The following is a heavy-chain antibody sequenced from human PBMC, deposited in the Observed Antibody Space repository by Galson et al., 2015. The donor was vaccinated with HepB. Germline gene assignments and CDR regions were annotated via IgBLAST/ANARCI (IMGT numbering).Heavy chain of an antibody. CDR3: AGHASRSWFAIRRDS. J-gene: IGHJ4*02. CDR1: GDTFNKYS. CDR2: IIPMSGST. V-gene: IGHV1-69*06. Sequence: SVKVSCKASGDTFNKYSISWVRQAPGQGLEWMGGIIPMSGSTNYAHKFRGRITITADKSTATVNMDLTSLRSEDTAVYYCAGHASRSWFAIRRDSWGQGTLVTVSS. D-gene: IGHD2-8*01.